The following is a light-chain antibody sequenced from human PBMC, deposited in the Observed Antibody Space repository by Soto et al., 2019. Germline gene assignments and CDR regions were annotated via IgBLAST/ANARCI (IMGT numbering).Light chain of an antibody. CDR3: QQYDNLPRT. CDR2: DAS. Sequence: DIQMTQSPSSLSASVGDRVTITCKASQDIRKYLNWYQQKPGKAPKLLIYDASNLETGVPSRFSGSGSGTDFTFTISSLQPEDIATYYCQQYDNLPRTFGQGTKLEIK. CDR1: QDIRKY. V-gene: IGKV1-33*01. J-gene: IGKJ2*01.